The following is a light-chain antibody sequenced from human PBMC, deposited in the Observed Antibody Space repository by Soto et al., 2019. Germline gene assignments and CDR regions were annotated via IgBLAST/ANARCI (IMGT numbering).Light chain of an antibody. CDR2: GAS. CDR3: QQDNNCPTT. Sequence: EIVMTQSPATLSVTQGERATLSCRASQSVSSNLAWYQQKPGQAPRLLIYGASTSATGMPARFSGSGSGTEFTLTISSLQSEDFAVYYCQQDNNCPTTFGKGTKVEIK. J-gene: IGKJ1*01. CDR1: QSVSSN. V-gene: IGKV3-15*01.